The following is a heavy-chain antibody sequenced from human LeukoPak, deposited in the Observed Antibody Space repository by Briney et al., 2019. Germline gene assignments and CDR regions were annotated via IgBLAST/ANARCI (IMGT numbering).Heavy chain of an antibody. Sequence: GESLKISCQASGYSFTNYWIAWVRQMPGKGLEWMGIIYSDDSDTRYSPSFQGQVTISVDKSTTTAYLQWSSLRASDTAVYYCARPQTGGADWYFDLWGRGTLVTVS. CDR2: IYSDDSDT. CDR3: ARPQTGGADWYFDL. CDR1: GYSFTNYW. D-gene: IGHD3-16*01. J-gene: IGHJ2*01. V-gene: IGHV5-51*01.